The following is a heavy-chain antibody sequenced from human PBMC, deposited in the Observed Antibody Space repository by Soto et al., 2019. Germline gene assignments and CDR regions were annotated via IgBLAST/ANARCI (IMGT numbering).Heavy chain of an antibody. CDR2: ISGGGDTT. CDR3: AKGRGGSGSLTPRVDF. V-gene: IGHV3-23*04. J-gene: IGHJ4*02. D-gene: IGHD3-10*01. CDR1: GFTFNNYA. Sequence: EVQLVESGGGLVQPGRSLRLSCAASGFTFNNYAMTWVRQAPGKGLEWVSAISGGGDTTSYADSVKGRFTVSRDGSKNTLYLQMSSLRAEDTALYYCAKGRGGSGSLTPRVDFWGQGTLVTVSS.